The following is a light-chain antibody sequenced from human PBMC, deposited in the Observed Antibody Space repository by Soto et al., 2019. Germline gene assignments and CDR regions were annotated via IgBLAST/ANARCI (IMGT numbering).Light chain of an antibody. J-gene: IGKJ1*01. CDR3: HQYGSSPTT. CDR1: QSVSSSY. Sequence: EIVLTQPPFTLSLXPXEXXTXXXIASQSVSSSYLAWYQQEPGQAPRFLIYGTSSRATGIPDRFSGSGSGTDFSLTISRLEPEDFAVYYCHQYGSSPTTLGQGTKVDIK. CDR2: GTS. V-gene: IGKV3-20*01.